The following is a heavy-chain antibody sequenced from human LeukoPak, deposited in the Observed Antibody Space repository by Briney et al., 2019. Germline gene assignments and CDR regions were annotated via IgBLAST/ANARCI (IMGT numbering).Heavy chain of an antibody. CDR1: GFTFSSYA. J-gene: IGHJ4*02. CDR2: ISGSGGST. D-gene: IGHD6-19*01. Sequence: GGSLRLSFSASGFTFSSYAMSWLRQAPGKGLESVSAISGSGGSTYYADSVKGRFTISRDNSKTTLYLQMNSLRAEDTAVYYCAKDPNGSGWLIYFDYWGQGTLVTVSS. V-gene: IGHV3-23*01. CDR3: AKDPNGSGWLIYFDY.